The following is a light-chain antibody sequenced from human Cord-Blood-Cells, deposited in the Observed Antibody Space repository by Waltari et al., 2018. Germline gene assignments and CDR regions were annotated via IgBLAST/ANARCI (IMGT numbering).Light chain of an antibody. CDR3: GTWDSSLSAGV. J-gene: IGLJ3*02. Sequence: QSVLPQPPSVSAAPGPKVTISCSGSSSNIGNNYVSWYQQLPGTAPKLLIYENNKRPSGIPDRFSGSKSGTSATLGITGLQTGDEADYYCGTWDSSLSAGVFGGGTKLTVL. CDR1: SSNIGNNY. CDR2: ENN. V-gene: IGLV1-51*02.